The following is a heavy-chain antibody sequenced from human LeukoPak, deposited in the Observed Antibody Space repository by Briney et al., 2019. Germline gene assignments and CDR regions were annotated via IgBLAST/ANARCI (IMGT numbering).Heavy chain of an antibody. J-gene: IGHJ4*02. CDR3: ATPTVTTTDY. Sequence: PGGSLRLSCAASEIIFSDYGMHWVRQAPGKGLEWVAVISYDGSNKYYADSVKGRFTISRDNSKNTLYLQMNSLRAEDTAVYYCATPTVTTTDYWGQGTLVTVSS. CDR1: EIIFSDYG. V-gene: IGHV3-30*19. D-gene: IGHD4-17*01. CDR2: ISYDGSNK.